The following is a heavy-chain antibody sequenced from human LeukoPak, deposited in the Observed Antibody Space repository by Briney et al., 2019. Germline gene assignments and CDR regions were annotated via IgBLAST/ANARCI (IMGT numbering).Heavy chain of an antibody. V-gene: IGHV4-59*01. Sequence: SETLSLTCTVSGGSISSYYWSWIRQRPGKGLEWIGYIYYSGSTNYNPSLKSRVTISVDTSKNQFSLKLSSVTAADTAVYYCARERNNDFDYWGQGTLVTVSS. CDR2: IYYSGST. CDR3: ARERNNDFDY. D-gene: IGHD2-8*01. J-gene: IGHJ4*02. CDR1: GGSISSYY.